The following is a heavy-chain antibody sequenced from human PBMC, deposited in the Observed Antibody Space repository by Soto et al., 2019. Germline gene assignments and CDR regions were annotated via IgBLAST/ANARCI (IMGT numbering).Heavy chain of an antibody. D-gene: IGHD1-26*01. Sequence: QVQLQQSGPGLVKPSQTLSVTCGISGDSVSSNSAAWNWLRQSPSRGLEWLGRTYYRSKWYNDFAVPVERRITINPDTSKNHFSLQLNFVTPEDTAVYFCARGEQYSGRIFDYWGQGTLVTVSS. CDR1: GDSVSSNSAA. CDR2: TYYRSKWYN. V-gene: IGHV6-1*01. CDR3: ARGEQYSGRIFDY. J-gene: IGHJ4*02.